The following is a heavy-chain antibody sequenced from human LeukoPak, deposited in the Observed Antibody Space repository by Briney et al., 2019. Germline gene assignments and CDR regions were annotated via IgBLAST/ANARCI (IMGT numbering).Heavy chain of an antibody. CDR2: FDPEGGDT. CDR3: ATCPPAIEKKWELLY. V-gene: IGHV1-24*01. D-gene: IGHD1-26*01. J-gene: IGHJ4*02. Sequence: ASVKVSCKVSGYTLTELSMHWVRQAPGKGLEWMGGFDPEGGDTIYAQKFQGRVTMTEDTSTDTAYMELSSLRSEDTAVYYCATCPPAIEKKWELLYWGQGTLVTVSS. CDR1: GYTLTELS.